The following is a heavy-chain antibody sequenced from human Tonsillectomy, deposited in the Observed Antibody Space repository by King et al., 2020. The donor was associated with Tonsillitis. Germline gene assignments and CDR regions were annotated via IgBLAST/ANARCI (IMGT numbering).Heavy chain of an antibody. V-gene: IGHV3-53*01. CDR2: IYSDGST. J-gene: IGHJ3*02. D-gene: IGHD1-26*01. CDR1: GVTVSSHY. CDR3: ARPSGSYSWAFDI. Sequence: VQLVESGGGLIQPGGSLRLSCAASGVTVSSHYMSWVRQSPGKGPEWFSLIYSDGSTTYADSVKGRFTISRDNSKNTLYLQMNSVRAEDTALYYCARPSGSYSWAFDIWGQGAMVTVSS.